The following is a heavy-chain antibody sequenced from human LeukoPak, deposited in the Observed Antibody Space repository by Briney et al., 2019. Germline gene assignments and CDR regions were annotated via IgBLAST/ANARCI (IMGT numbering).Heavy chain of an antibody. CDR3: ARVDIVVVPAAAFDI. V-gene: IGHV4-34*01. CDR1: GGSFIGFY. J-gene: IGHJ3*02. Sequence: SETLSLTCGVYGGSFIGFYWSWIRQPPGKGLEWIGSIYYSGITYFNPSLKSRVTISVDTSKSQFSLKLSSVTAADTAVYFCARVDIVVVPAAAFDIWGQGTMVTVSS. CDR2: IYYSGIT. D-gene: IGHD2-2*01.